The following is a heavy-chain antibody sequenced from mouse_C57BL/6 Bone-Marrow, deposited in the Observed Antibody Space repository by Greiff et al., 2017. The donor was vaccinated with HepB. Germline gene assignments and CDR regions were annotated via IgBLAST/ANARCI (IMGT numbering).Heavy chain of an antibody. CDR1: GYTFTSYW. CDR3: TEGITTTSHWYFDV. D-gene: IGHD1-1*01. CDR2: IYPGNSDT. J-gene: IGHJ1*03. Sequence: VQLQQSGTVLARPGASVKMSCKTSGYTFTSYWMHWVKQRPGQGLEWIGAIYPGNSDTSYNQKFKGKAKLTAVTSASTAYMELSSLTNEDSAVYYCTEGITTTSHWYFDVWGTGTTVTVSS. V-gene: IGHV1-5*01.